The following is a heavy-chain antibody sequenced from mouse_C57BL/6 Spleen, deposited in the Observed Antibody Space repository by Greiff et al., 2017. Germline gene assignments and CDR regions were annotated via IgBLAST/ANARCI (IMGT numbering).Heavy chain of an antibody. J-gene: IGHJ1*03. D-gene: IGHD1-1*01. V-gene: IGHV1-55*01. CDR2: IYPGSGST. CDR3: ATCYYYGSSYRYFDV. CDR1: GYTFTSYW. Sequence: QVQLQQPGAELVKPGASVKMSCKASGYTFTSYWITWVKQRPGQGLEWIGDIYPGSGSTNYNEKFKSKATLTVDTSSSTAYMQLSSLTSEDSAVYYGATCYYYGSSYRYFDVWGTGTTVTVSS.